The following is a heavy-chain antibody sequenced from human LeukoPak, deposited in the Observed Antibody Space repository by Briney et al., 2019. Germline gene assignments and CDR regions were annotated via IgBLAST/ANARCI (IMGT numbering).Heavy chain of an antibody. CDR2: IYSGGST. V-gene: IGHV3-53*01. D-gene: IGHD3-10*01. CDR1: GFTVSSNY. CDR3: ARVKAGYYYYMDV. J-gene: IGHJ6*03. Sequence: PGGSLRHSCAASGFTVSSNYMSWVRQAPGKGLEWVSVIYSGGSTYYTDSVKGRFTISRDNSKNTLYLQMNSLRAEDTAVYYCARVKAGYYYYMDVWGKGTTVTVSS.